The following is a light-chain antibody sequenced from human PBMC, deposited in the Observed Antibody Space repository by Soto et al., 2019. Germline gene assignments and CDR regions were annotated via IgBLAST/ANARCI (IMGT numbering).Light chain of an antibody. V-gene: IGKV3-15*01. J-gene: IGKJ5*01. CDR1: QSVSSN. CDR3: QQYNNWPLT. CDR2: GAS. Sequence: EIVMTQSPATLSVPPGERATLSCRASQSVSSNLAWYQQKPGQAPRLLIYGASTRATGIPARFSGSGSGTEFTLTISSLQSEDLAVYYCQQYNNWPLTFGQGTRLEI.